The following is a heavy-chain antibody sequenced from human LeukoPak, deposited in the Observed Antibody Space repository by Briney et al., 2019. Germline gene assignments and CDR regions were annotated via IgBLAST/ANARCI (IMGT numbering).Heavy chain of an antibody. CDR2: ITSAGTI. CDR3: ARTQGAFDI. V-gene: IGHV3-11*04. Sequence: NPGGSLRLSCAASGVTFSDYYMTWIRQAPGKGLEWVSYITSAGTIYNADSVKGRFTISRDNAKNSLYLQMNSLRAEDTAVYYCARTQGAFDIWGQGTMVTVSS. CDR1: GVTFSDYY. J-gene: IGHJ3*02.